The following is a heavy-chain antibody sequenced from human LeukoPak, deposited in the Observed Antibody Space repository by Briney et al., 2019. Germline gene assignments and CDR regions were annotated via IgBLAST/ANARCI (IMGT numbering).Heavy chain of an antibody. V-gene: IGHV1-69*04. CDR2: IIPILGIA. CDR3: ARAAYDSSGYKGMDV. D-gene: IGHD3-22*01. J-gene: IGHJ6*02. CDR1: GGTFSSYA. Sequence: SVKLSCKASGGTFSSYATSWVRQATAQGLEWMGRIIPILGIANYAQKFQDRVTITADKSTSPAYMELSSLRSEDTAVYYCARAAYDSSGYKGMDVWGQGTTVTVSS.